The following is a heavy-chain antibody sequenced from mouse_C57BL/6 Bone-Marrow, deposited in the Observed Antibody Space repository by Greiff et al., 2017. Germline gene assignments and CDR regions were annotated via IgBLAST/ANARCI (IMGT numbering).Heavy chain of an antibody. V-gene: IGHV1-22*01. Sequence: EVKLMESGPELVKPGASVKMSCKASGYTFTDYNIHWVKQSHGKSLEWIGYINPNNGGTSYNQKFKGKVTLTVNTSSSTAYMELRSLTSEDSAVYYCARGGYEYGEVWFAYWGQGTLVTVSA. CDR1: GYTFTDYN. J-gene: IGHJ3*01. CDR3: ARGGYEYGEVWFAY. D-gene: IGHD2-4*01. CDR2: INPNNGGT.